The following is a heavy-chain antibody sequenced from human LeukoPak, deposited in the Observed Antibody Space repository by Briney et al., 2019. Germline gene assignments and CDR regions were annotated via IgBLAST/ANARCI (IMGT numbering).Heavy chain of an antibody. J-gene: IGHJ4*02. CDR2: ISSSGTPI. Sequence: PGGSLRLSCAASGFTFSSYEMNWVRQAPGKGLEWVSYISSSGTPIHYADPVKGRFTISRDNAKHSLFLQMNSLRAEDTAVYYCAREKTACGGDCYDSWGQGTLVTVSS. V-gene: IGHV3-48*03. CDR3: AREKTACGGDCYDS. D-gene: IGHD2-21*01. CDR1: GFTFSSYE.